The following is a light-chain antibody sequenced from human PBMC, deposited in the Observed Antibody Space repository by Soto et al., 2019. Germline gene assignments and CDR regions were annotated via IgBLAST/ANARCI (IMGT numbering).Light chain of an antibody. Sequence: QSALTQPASVSGSPGQSITISCTGTSSDVGGYNYVSWYQQYPGKAPKLTIYEVNNRPSGVSNRFSGSKSGNTASLTISGLQAEDEADYYCSSHTNSSPYVFGTGTKVTVL. J-gene: IGLJ1*01. V-gene: IGLV2-14*01. CDR2: EVN. CDR1: SSDVGGYNY. CDR3: SSHTNSSPYV.